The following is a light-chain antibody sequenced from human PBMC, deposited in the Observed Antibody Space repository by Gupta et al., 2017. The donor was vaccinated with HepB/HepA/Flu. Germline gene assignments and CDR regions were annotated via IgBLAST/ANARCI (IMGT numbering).Light chain of an antibody. CDR1: QSISDF. J-gene: IGKJ3*01. Sequence: DIKMTQSPSSLSASVGDRINISCRASQSISDFLNWYQQRPGKAPKLLIYAASTLQTGVPSEFSGSRSGTDFTLTIGSLQPEDFATYYCQQTYSSPHTFGPGTRVDIK. V-gene: IGKV1-39*01. CDR2: AAS. CDR3: QQTYSSPHT.